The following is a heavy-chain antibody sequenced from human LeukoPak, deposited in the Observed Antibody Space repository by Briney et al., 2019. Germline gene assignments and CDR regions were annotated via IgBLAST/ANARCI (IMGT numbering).Heavy chain of an antibody. J-gene: IGHJ4*02. V-gene: IGHV1-69*06. Sequence: GASVKVSCKASGGTFSSYAISWVRQAPGQGLEWMGGMIPIFGTANYAQKFQGRVTITADKSTSTAYMELSSLRSEDTAVYYCARANEYSYGYRPQFFDYWGQGTLVTVSS. CDR2: MIPIFGTA. CDR3: ARANEYSYGYRPQFFDY. D-gene: IGHD5-18*01. CDR1: GGTFSSYA.